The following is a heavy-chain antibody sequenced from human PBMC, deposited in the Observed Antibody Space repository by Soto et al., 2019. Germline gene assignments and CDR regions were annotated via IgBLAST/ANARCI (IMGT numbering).Heavy chain of an antibody. CDR1: EFTFSSYA. D-gene: IGHD2-8*01. Sequence: GGSLRLSCAASEFTFSSYAMAWVRQAPGKGLEWVSGISGGGGSTYYADSVKGRLTISRDNSKNTLYLQLNSLRVEDTAVYYCAKSLMGHFDYWGQGTLVTVSS. V-gene: IGHV3-23*01. J-gene: IGHJ4*02. CDR3: AKSLMGHFDY. CDR2: ISGGGGST.